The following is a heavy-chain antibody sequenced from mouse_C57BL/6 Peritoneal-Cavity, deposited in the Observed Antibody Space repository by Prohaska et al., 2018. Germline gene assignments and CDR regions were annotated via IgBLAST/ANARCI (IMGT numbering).Heavy chain of an antibody. V-gene: IGHV1-74*01. Sequence: GQGLEWIGRIHPSDSDTNYNQKFKGKATLTVDKSSSTAYMQLSSLTSEDSAVYYCAIAGGFYGYFDYWGQGTTLTVSS. D-gene: IGHD1-1*01. J-gene: IGHJ2*01. CDR3: AIAGGFYGYFDY. CDR2: IHPSDSDT.